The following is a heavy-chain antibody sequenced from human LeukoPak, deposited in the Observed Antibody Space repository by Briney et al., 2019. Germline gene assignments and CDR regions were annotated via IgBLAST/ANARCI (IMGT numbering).Heavy chain of an antibody. V-gene: IGHV3-30*03. Sequence: GGSLRLSCAASGFTFSSYGMSWVRQAPGKGLEWVAVISYDGSNKYYADSVKGRFTISRDNSKNTLYLQMNSLRAEDTAVYYCARDSGLWSGGSPDAFDIWGQGTMVTVSS. J-gene: IGHJ3*02. CDR3: ARDSGLWSGGSPDAFDI. CDR1: GFTFSSYG. CDR2: ISYDGSNK. D-gene: IGHD2-15*01.